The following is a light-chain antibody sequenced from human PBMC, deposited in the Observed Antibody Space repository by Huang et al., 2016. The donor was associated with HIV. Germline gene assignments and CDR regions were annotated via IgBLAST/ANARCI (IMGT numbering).Light chain of an antibody. CDR2: GAS. J-gene: IGKJ5*01. CDR3: QQYDSSQGIS. Sequence: EIVLTQSPDTLSLSPGERATVSCRVSQTLKNIYLSWYQQKPGQGPRLLIYGASSRATDIPDRFSGSESGTDFTLTINRLEPEDCAVYYCQQYDSSQGISFGQGTRLEMK. V-gene: IGKV3-20*01. CDR1: QTLKNIY.